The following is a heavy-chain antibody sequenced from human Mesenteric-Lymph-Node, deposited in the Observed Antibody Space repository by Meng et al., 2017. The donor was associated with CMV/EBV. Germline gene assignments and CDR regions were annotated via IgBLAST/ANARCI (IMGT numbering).Heavy chain of an antibody. J-gene: IGHJ5*02. CDR1: GFTFSNYA. D-gene: IGHD2-2*02. V-gene: IGHV3-23*03. Sequence: GESLKISCVASGFTFSNYAMSWVRQAPEKGLEWVSIINSGGISTYYVDSVKGRFTISSDNSKNTLFLQMNSLRPEDTAVYYCAKSLGYCGSPSCYTGNWFDPWGQGTLVTVSS. CDR2: INSGGIST. CDR3: AKSLGYCGSPSCYTGNWFDP.